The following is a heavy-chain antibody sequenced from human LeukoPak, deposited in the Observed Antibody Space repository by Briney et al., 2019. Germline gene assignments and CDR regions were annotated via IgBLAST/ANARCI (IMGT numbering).Heavy chain of an antibody. CDR3: ARESTVALRAFDI. CDR2: IRSKVNSYTT. V-gene: IGHV3-72*01. J-gene: IGHJ3*02. CDR1: GFTFSDHY. Sequence: PGGSLRLSCAASGFTFSDHYMDWVRQAPGKGLEWVGRIRSKVNSYTTEYAASVKGRFTISRDDSKNSLYLQMSSLKTEDTAVYYCARESTVALRAFDIWGQGTMVTVSS. D-gene: IGHD4-23*01.